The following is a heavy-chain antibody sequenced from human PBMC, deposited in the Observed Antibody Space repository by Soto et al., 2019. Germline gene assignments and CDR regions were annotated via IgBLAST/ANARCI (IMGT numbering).Heavy chain of an antibody. Sequence: PSETLSLTCAISGDSVSSNSAAWNWIRQSPSRGLEWLGRTYYRSKWYNDYAVSVKSRITINPDTSKNQFSLQLNSVTPEDTAVYYCARSRTGTTVFYYYGMDVWGQGTTVTVSS. J-gene: IGHJ6*02. D-gene: IGHD1-7*01. V-gene: IGHV6-1*01. CDR1: GDSVSSNSAA. CDR2: TYYRSKWYN. CDR3: ARSRTGTTVFYYYGMDV.